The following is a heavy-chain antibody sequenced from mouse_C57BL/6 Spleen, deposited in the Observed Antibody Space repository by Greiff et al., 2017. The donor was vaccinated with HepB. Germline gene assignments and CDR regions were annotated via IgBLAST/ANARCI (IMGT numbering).Heavy chain of an antibody. J-gene: IGHJ3*01. CDR2: IYPGSGST. CDR3: ARDYYGSSYVFAY. Sequence: QVQLQQPGAELVKPGASVKMSCKASGYTFTSYWITWVKQRPGQGLEWIGDIYPGSGSTNYNEKFKSKATLTVDTSSSTAYMQLSSLTSEDSAVYYCARDYYGSSYVFAYWGQGTLVTVSA. D-gene: IGHD1-1*01. CDR1: GYTFTSYW. V-gene: IGHV1-55*01.